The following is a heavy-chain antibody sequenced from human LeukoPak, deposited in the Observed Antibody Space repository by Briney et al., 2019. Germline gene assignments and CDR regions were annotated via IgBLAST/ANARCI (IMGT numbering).Heavy chain of an antibody. CDR3: ARDRSIAFDI. CDR1: GFTFSSYE. V-gene: IGHV3-48*03. J-gene: IGHJ3*02. Sequence: GGSLRLSCAASGFTFSSYEMNWVRQAPGKGLEWVSYISSSGSTIYYADSVKARFTISRDNAKNSLYLQMNSLRAEDTAVYYCARDRSIAFDIWGQGTMVTVSS. CDR2: ISSSGSTI.